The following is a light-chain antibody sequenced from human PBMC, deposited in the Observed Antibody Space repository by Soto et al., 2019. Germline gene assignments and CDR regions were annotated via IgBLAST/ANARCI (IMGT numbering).Light chain of an antibody. CDR1: SSNIGSNT. CDR2: SNN. J-gene: IGLJ3*02. CDR3: AAWDDSLNCWV. V-gene: IGLV1-44*01. Sequence: QSVLTQPPSASGTPGQRVTISCSGSSSNIGSNTVNWYQQLPGTAPKLLIYSNNKRPSGVPDRFSGSKSGTSASLAISGLQSEDEADYYCAAWDDSLNCWVFGGGTQLTV.